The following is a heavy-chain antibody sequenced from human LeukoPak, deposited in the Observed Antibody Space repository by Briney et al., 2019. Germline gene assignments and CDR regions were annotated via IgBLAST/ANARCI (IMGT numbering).Heavy chain of an antibody. V-gene: IGHV3-21*01. D-gene: IGHD6-19*01. CDR1: GFTFCSYS. CDR3: ARESIAVAGYYYYGMDV. J-gene: IGHJ6*02. CDR2: IRSSSSYI. Sequence: GGSLRLSCAASGFTFCSYSMNWVRQAPGKGLEGVSSIRSSSSYIYYADSVKGRFTISRDNAKNSLYLQMNSLRAEDTAVYYCARESIAVAGYYYYGMDVWGQGTTVTVSS.